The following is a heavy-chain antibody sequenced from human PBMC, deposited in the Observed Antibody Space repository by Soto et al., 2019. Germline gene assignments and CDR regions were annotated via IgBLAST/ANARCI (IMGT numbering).Heavy chain of an antibody. D-gene: IGHD6-25*01. Sequence: EVQLLESGGGLVQPVGSLSLSCAASGFNFSSYAMSWVRQAPGKGLEWVSAISGSGGSTYYADSVKGWFTISRDNSKNTLYLQMNSLRAEDTAVYYCAKVRRLRYAFDIWVQGTMVTVSS. J-gene: IGHJ3*02. V-gene: IGHV3-23*01. CDR2: ISGSGGST. CDR3: AKVRRLRYAFDI. CDR1: GFNFSSYA.